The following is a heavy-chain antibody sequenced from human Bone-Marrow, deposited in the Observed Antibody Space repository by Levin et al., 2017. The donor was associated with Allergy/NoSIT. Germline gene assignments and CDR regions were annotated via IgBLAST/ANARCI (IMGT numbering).Heavy chain of an antibody. CDR1: GFTFSSYA. V-gene: IGHV3-64D*06. Sequence: GGSLRLSCSASGFTFSSYAMHWVRQAPGKGLEYVSAISSNGGSTYYADSVKGRFTISRDNSKNTLYLQMSSLRAEDTAVYYCVKPTLGYCSGGSCYLNDYWGQGTLVTVSS. D-gene: IGHD2-15*01. J-gene: IGHJ4*02. CDR2: ISSNGGST. CDR3: VKPTLGYCSGGSCYLNDY.